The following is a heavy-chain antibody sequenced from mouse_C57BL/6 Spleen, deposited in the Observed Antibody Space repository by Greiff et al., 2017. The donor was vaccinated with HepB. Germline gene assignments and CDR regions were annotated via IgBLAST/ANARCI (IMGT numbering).Heavy chain of an antibody. CDR2: INPGSGGT. V-gene: IGHV1-54*01. CDR3: AKRNDV. CDR1: GYAFTNYL. J-gene: IGHJ1*03. Sequence: QVQLQQSGAELVRPGTSVKVSCKASGYAFTNYLIEWVKQRPGQGLEWIGVINPGSGGTNYNEKFKGKATLTADKSSSTAYMQLSSLTSEDSAVYCCAKRNDVWGTGTTVTVSS.